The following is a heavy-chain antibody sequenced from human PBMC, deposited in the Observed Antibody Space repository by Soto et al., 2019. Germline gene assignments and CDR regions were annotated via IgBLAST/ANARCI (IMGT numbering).Heavy chain of an antibody. CDR3: ARGSQWLVRPRFDP. V-gene: IGHV1-3*01. Sequence: QVQLVQSGAEVKKPGASVKVSCKASGYTFTSYAMHWVRQAPGQRLEWMGWINAGNGNTKYSQKFQGRVTITRDTSASTAYMELSSLRSEDTAVYYCARGSQWLVRPRFDPWGQGPLVTVSS. CDR1: GYTFTSYA. CDR2: INAGNGNT. J-gene: IGHJ5*02. D-gene: IGHD6-19*01.